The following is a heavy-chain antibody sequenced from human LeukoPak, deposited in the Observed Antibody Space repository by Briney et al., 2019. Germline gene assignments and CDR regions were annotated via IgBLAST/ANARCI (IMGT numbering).Heavy chain of an antibody. CDR1: GFTFSNAW. D-gene: IGHD1-1*01. CDR3: AAGTGTSDFDY. Sequence: PGGPLRLSCAASGFTFSNAWMSWVRQAPGKGLEWVGRIKRKTDSKTTDYAAPVKGRFTISRDDSKNTLYLEINSLKSDDTAEYYCAAGTGTSDFDYWGQGTLVTVSS. CDR2: IKRKTDSKTT. J-gene: IGHJ4*02. V-gene: IGHV3-15*01.